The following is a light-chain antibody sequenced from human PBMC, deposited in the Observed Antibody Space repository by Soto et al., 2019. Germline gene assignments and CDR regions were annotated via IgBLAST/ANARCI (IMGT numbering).Light chain of an antibody. J-gene: IGKJ1*01. CDR3: VQRTTWPWT. CDR2: DAS. Sequence: EIVLTQSPGTLSLSPRERATLSCRASQSVSSHLAWYQQKPGQAPRLLIYDASNRATGIPARFSGSGSWTDFTLTISSLEPEDFAVYHCVQRTTWPWTCGQGSKVEIK. CDR1: QSVSSH. V-gene: IGKV3-11*01.